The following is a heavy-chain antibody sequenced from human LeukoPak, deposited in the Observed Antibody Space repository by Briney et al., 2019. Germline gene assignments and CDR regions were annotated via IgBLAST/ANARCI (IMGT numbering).Heavy chain of an antibody. CDR3: ARERRGLQFGGNWFEP. CDR2: IYYSGST. V-gene: IGHV4-59*01. J-gene: IGHJ5*02. Sequence: PSETLSLTCTVSGGSISSYYWSWIRQPPGKGLEWIGYIYYSGSTNYNPSLKSRVTISVDTSKNQFSLKLSSVTAADTAVYYCARERRGLQFGGNWFEPSGQGTLVTVSS. CDR1: GGSISSYY. D-gene: IGHD5-24*01.